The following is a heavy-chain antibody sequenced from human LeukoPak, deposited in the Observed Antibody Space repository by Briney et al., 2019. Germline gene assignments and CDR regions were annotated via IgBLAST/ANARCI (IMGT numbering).Heavy chain of an antibody. J-gene: IGHJ6*03. CDR1: GGTFSSYA. Sequence: SVKVSCKASGGTFSSYAISWVRQAPGQGLEWMGGIIPIFGTANYAQKFQGRVTITTDESASTAYMELSSLRSEDTAVYYCARSPITIFGVVIKDYYYYMDVWGKGTTVTVSS. CDR3: ARSPITIFGVVIKDYYYYMDV. V-gene: IGHV1-69*05. D-gene: IGHD3-3*01. CDR2: IIPIFGTA.